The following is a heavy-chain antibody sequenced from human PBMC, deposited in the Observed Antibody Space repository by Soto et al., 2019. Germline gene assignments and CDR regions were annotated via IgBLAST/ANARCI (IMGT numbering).Heavy chain of an antibody. D-gene: IGHD4-4*01. Sequence: SVKVSCKASGFTFSSSAVQWVRQARGQRLEWIGWIVVGSGNTNYAQKFQERVTITRDMSTSTAYMELSSLRSEDTAVYYCAADPQHYSYYGEYYYGMDVWGQGTTVTVSS. CDR3: AADPQHYSYYGEYYYGMDV. V-gene: IGHV1-58*01. CDR1: GFTFSSSA. CDR2: IVVGSGNT. J-gene: IGHJ6*02.